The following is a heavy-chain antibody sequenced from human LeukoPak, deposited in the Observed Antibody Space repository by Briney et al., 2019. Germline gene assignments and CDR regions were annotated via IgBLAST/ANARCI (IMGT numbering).Heavy chain of an antibody. CDR1: GGSISSSSYY. CDR2: IYYSGST. CDR3: ARDRDVGTYYYYYGLDV. Sequence: SETLSLTCTVSGGSISSSSYYWGWIRQPPGKGLEWIGSIYYSGSTYYNPSLKSRVTISVDTSKNQFSLKLSSVTAADTAVYYCARDRDVGTYYYYYGLDVWGQGTTVTVSS. V-gene: IGHV4-39*02. D-gene: IGHD1-26*01. J-gene: IGHJ6*02.